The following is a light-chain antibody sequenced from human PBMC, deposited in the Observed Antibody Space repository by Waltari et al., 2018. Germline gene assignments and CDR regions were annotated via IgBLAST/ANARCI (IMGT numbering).Light chain of an antibody. CDR2: YAS. V-gene: IGKV3-15*01. Sequence: EIVLTQSPATLSVSPGERVTLSCRASQTVSTRLAWYQKKSGQAPKVLIFYASTRATGIPATFTGSGSGTEFTLTISSLQSEDFAVYYCQQYKEWPLTFGGGTKVEIK. CDR3: QQYKEWPLT. CDR1: QTVSTR. J-gene: IGKJ4*01.